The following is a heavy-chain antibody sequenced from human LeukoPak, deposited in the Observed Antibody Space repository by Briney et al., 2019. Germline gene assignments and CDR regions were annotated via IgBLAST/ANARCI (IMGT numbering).Heavy chain of an antibody. V-gene: IGHV3-74*01. CDR3: ARGYYDSSGYYSPFDY. D-gene: IGHD3-22*01. CDR2: INSGGSST. J-gene: IGHJ4*02. Sequence: GGSLRLSCAASGFTFSSYWMHWVRQAPGKGLVWVSRINSGGSSTSYADSVKGRFTISRDNAKNTLYLQMNSLRAEDTAVYYCARGYYDSSGYYSPFDYWGQGTLVTVSS. CDR1: GFTFSSYW.